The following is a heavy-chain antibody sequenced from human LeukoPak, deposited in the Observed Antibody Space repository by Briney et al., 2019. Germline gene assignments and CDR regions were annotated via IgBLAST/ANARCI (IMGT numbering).Heavy chain of an antibody. Sequence: AGGSLRLSCAASGFTFSSYSMNWVRQAPGKGLEWVSSISSSSGYIYYADSVKGRFTISRDNAKNSLYLQMNSLRAEDTAVYYCARSHTSSSWYFDYWGQGTLVTVPS. CDR3: ARSHTSSSWYFDY. CDR1: GFTFSSYS. J-gene: IGHJ4*02. V-gene: IGHV3-21*01. CDR2: ISSSSGYI. D-gene: IGHD6-13*01.